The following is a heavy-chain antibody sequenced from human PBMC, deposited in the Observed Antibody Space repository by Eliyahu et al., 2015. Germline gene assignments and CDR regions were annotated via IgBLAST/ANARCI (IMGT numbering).Heavy chain of an antibody. Sequence: QVQLQQWGAGLLKPSETLSLTCAVYGGSFSGYYWSWIRQPPGKGLEWIGEINHSGSTNYNPSLKSRVTISVDTSKNQFSLKLSSVTAADTAVYYCARGRWEEGCSSTSCRRRHYYYYGMDVWGQGTTVTVSS. CDR2: INHSGST. J-gene: IGHJ6*02. CDR1: GGSFSGYY. V-gene: IGHV4-34*01. CDR3: ARGRWEEGCSSTSCRRRHYYYYGMDV. D-gene: IGHD2-2*01.